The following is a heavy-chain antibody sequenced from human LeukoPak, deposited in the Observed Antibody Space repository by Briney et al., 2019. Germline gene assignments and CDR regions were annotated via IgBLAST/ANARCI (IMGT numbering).Heavy chain of an antibody. CDR1: GYTFTSYG. D-gene: IGHD3-10*01. J-gene: IGHJ5*02. CDR3: ARDSGTTGEVKFDP. V-gene: IGHV1-18*01. Sequence: SVKVSCKASGYTFTSYGISWVRQAPGQGLEWMGWISAYNGNTNYAQKLQGRVTMTTDTSTSTAYMELRSLRSDDTAVYYCARDSGTTGEVKFDPWGQGTLVTVSS. CDR2: ISAYNGNT.